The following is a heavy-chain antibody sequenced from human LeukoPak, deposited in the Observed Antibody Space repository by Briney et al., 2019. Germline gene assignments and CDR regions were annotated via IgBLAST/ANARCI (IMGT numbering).Heavy chain of an antibody. J-gene: IGHJ4*02. Sequence: ASVKVSCKASGYTFTGYYIHWVRQAPGQGLEWMGWSSPYNGNTNYAQKLRGRVTMTTDTSTSTAYMELRSLRSDDTAVYYCARGGTSGWRTPNNDYWGQGTLVTVSS. D-gene: IGHD6-19*01. CDR3: ARGGTSGWRTPNNDY. CDR1: GYTFTGYY. CDR2: SSPYNGNT. V-gene: IGHV1-18*04.